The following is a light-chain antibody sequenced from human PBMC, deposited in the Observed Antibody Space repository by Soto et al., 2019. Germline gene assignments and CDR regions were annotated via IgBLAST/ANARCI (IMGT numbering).Light chain of an antibody. CDR1: SNDVGLYDY. CDR2: EVS. J-gene: IGLJ1*01. CDR3: SSYTTVFTYV. V-gene: IGLV2-14*01. Sequence: QSALTQPASVSGSPGQSITVSCTGNSNDVGLYDYVSWFQQYPGKSPKLIVYEVSHRASGVSSRFSGAKSGNTDSLTISGLKTEDEADYYGSSYTTVFTYVFGTGPKLTVL.